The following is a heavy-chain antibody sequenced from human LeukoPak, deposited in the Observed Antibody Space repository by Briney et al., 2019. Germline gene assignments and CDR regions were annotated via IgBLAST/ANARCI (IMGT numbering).Heavy chain of an antibody. J-gene: IGHJ3*02. CDR2: IYTSGST. Sequence: SETLSLTCTVSGGSICSYYWSWIRQPAGKGLEWIGGIYTSGSTNYNPSLKSRVTISVDTSKNQFSLKLSSVTAADTAVYYCAREGSASRYFDWFLISGGRGAFDIWGQGTMVTVSS. CDR1: GGSICSYY. D-gene: IGHD3-9*01. CDR3: AREGSASRYFDWFLISGGRGAFDI. V-gene: IGHV4-4*07.